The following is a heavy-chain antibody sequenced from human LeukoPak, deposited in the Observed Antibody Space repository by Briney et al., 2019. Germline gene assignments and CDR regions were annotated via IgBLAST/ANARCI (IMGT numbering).Heavy chain of an antibody. CDR2: INPNSGVT. J-gene: IGHJ4*02. CDR3: GSGQWLVGVFY. D-gene: IGHD6-19*01. V-gene: IGHV1-2*02. CDR1: GHTFTVYY. Sequence: ASAKVSCKASGHTFTVYYMHWVRQAPGQGLEWLGWINPNSGVTNYAQKFQGRITMTRDTSITTVYMELSSLTSDDTAVYYCGSGQWLVGVFYWGQGTLVTVSS.